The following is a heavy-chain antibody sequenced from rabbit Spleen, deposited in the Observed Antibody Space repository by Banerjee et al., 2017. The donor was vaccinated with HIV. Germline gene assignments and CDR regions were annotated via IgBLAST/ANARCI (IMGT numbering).Heavy chain of an antibody. CDR3: ARDTGTSFSTYGMDL. CDR1: GFSFSDRDV. CDR2: IYTTSGST. V-gene: IGHV1S45*01. D-gene: IGHD7-1*01. J-gene: IGHJ6*01. Sequence: QEQLEESGGGLVKPEGSLTLTCKASGFSFSDRDVMCWVRQAPGKGLEWIACIYTTSGSTWYASWAKGRFTISETSSTTVTLQMTSLTAADTATYFCARDTGTSFSTYGMDLWGQGTLVTVS.